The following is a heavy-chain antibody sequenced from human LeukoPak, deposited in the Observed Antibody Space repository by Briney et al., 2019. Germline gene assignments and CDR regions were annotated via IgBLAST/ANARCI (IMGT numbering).Heavy chain of an antibody. D-gene: IGHD3-22*01. CDR1: GGSISSHY. J-gene: IGHJ5*02. V-gene: IGHV4-59*11. CDR3: ARGGHSSGYRSLNWFDP. Sequence: SETLSLTCTVSGGSISSHYWSWIRQPPGKGLEWIGYIYYSGSTNYNPSLKSRVTISVDTSKNQSSLKLSSVTAADTAVYYCARGGHSSGYRSLNWFDPWGQGTLVTVSS. CDR2: IYYSGST.